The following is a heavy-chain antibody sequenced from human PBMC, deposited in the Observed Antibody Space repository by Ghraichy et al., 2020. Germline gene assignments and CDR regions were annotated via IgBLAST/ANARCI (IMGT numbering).Heavy chain of an antibody. Sequence: SQTLSLTCTVSGGSISNYYWSWIRQPPGKGLEWIGYIYYTGTTNYNPSLKSRVTISVDTSKNQFSLKLSSVTAADTAVYYCAKAAPPPTGYCTGNTCQPGWFDPWGQGTLVTVSS. V-gene: IGHV4-59*01. CDR3: AKAAPPPTGYCTGNTCQPGWFDP. J-gene: IGHJ5*02. D-gene: IGHD2-8*02. CDR2: IYYTGTT. CDR1: GGSISNYY.